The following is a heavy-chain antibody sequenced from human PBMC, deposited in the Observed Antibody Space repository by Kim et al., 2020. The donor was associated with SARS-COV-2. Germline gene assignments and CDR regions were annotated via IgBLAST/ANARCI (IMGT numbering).Heavy chain of an antibody. Sequence: GGSLRLSCTASGFTFGDYAMSWFRQAPGKGLEWVGFIRSKAYGGTTEYAASVKGRFTISRDDSKSIAYLQMNSLKTEDTAVYYCTREEAYSYGYDYYYYGMDVWGQRTTVTVSS. D-gene: IGHD5-18*01. V-gene: IGHV3-49*03. CDR2: IRSKAYGGTT. J-gene: IGHJ6*02. CDR1: GFTFGDYA. CDR3: TREEAYSYGYDYYYYGMDV.